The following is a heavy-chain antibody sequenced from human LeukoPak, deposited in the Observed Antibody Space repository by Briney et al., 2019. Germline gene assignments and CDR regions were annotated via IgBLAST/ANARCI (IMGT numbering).Heavy chain of an antibody. D-gene: IGHD1-26*01. Sequence: SETLSLTCTVSGGSISSSSYYWGWIRQPPGKGLEWIGSIYYSGTTNYNPSLKSRVTISVDTSKNQFSLKLSSVTAADTAVYYCARMDPWDYYYYMDVWGKGTTVTVSS. CDR1: GGSISSSSYY. CDR3: ARMDPWDYYYYMDV. CDR2: IYYSGTT. V-gene: IGHV4-39*07. J-gene: IGHJ6*03.